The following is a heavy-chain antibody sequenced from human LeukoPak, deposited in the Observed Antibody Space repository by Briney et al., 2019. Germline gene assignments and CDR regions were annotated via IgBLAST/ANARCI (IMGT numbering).Heavy chain of an antibody. D-gene: IGHD2-8*01. Sequence: PSGTLSLTCAVYGGSFSGYYWSWIRQPPGKGLEWIGEINHSGSTNYNPSLKSRVTISVDTSKNQFSLKLSSVTAADTAVYYCARGRRTAQTKNNWFDPWGQGTLVTVSS. CDR1: GGSFSGYY. CDR2: INHSGST. J-gene: IGHJ5*02. V-gene: IGHV4-34*01. CDR3: ARGRRTAQTKNNWFDP.